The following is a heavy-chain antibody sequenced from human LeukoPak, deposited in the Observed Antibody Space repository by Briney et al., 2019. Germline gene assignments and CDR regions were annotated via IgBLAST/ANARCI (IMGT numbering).Heavy chain of an antibody. J-gene: IGHJ3*01. CDR3: ARGFYGSGSYSSPGFHAFDV. Sequence: SETLSLTCAVSGYSISSGHWWSWVRQPPGKGLEWIGEIYHSGSTDYNPSLESRVTISVDKSKNQFSLKLSSVTAADTAVYYCARGFYGSGSYSSPGFHAFDVWGQGTMVTVSS. D-gene: IGHD3-10*01. CDR1: GYSISSGHW. V-gene: IGHV4-4*02. CDR2: IYHSGST.